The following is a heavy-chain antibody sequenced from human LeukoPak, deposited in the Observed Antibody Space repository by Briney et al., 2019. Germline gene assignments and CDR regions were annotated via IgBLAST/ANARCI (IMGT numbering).Heavy chain of an antibody. CDR2: IIENGGET. J-gene: IGHJ4*02. CDR3: AKDYEYNSNTWYFH. Sequence: GGSLRLSCAASGVTFNKFAMSWVRQAPGKGLEWVSGIIENGGETYYADSVRGRFTISRDNSKNTLYLQMNSLRAEDTAVYYCAKDYEYNSNTWYFHWGRGTLVSVPS. V-gene: IGHV3-23*01. CDR1: GVTFNKFA. D-gene: IGHD6-13*01.